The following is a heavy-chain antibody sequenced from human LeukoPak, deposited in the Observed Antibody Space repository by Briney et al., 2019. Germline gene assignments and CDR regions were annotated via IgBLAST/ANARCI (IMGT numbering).Heavy chain of an antibody. CDR3: ARQPSATAAFDI. D-gene: IGHD2-2*01. CDR2: IYYSGNT. J-gene: IGHJ3*02. CDR1: GGSISSYY. V-gene: IGHV4-59*08. Sequence: RSETLSLTCAVSGGSISSYYWSWIRQPPGKGLEWIGYIYYSGNTNYNPSFKSRVTISVDTSNNQFSLKLSSVTAADTAVYYCARQPSATAAFDIWGQGTMVTVSS.